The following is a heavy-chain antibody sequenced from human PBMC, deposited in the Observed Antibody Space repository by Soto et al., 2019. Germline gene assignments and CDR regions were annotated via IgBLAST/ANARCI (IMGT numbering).Heavy chain of an antibody. CDR3: ARFIRSSSWYYWFDP. V-gene: IGHV4-34*01. CDR1: GGSFSGYY. D-gene: IGHD6-13*01. J-gene: IGHJ5*02. Sequence: ETLSLTCAVYGGSFSGYYWSWIRQPPGKGLEWIGEINHSGSTTYNPSLKSRVTISVDTSKNQFSPKLSSVTAADTAVYYCARFIRSSSWYYWFDPWGQGTLVTVSS. CDR2: INHSGST.